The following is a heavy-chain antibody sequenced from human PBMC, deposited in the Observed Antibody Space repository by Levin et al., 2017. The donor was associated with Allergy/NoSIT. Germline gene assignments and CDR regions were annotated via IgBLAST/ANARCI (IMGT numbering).Heavy chain of an antibody. V-gene: IGHV4-30-4*01. Sequence: SETLSLTCTVSGGSISSNDFYWSWIRQPPGKGLEWVGYIFDSGSTFYNLSLTSRLTISMDTSQNQFSLKLTSVTAADTAVYFCARATVHIVSLDSWGQGTLVTVSS. CDR1: GGSISSNDFY. D-gene: IGHD5/OR15-5a*01. CDR2: IFDSGST. CDR3: ARATVHIVSLDS. J-gene: IGHJ4*02.